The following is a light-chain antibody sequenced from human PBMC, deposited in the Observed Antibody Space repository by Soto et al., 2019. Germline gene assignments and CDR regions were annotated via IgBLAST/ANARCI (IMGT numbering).Light chain of an antibody. CDR1: SSDVGTYDY. CDR2: EVT. J-gene: IGLJ1*01. CDR3: SSYTSSSTLYV. V-gene: IGLV2-14*01. Sequence: QSALTQPASVSGSPGQSITISCTGTSSDVGTYDYVSWYQQHPGKAPKLIIYEVTNRPSGVSNRFAGSKSANTACLTISGLQAEDEADYYCSSYTSSSTLYVFGTGTKVTVL.